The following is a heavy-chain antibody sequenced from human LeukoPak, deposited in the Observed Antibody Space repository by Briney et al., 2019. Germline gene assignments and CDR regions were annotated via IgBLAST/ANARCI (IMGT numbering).Heavy chain of an antibody. CDR3: ARQLGYCSASTCYFDS. CDR2: IASGRSP. V-gene: IGHV3-23*05. CDR1: GFTFNSYA. D-gene: IGHD2-15*01. J-gene: IGHJ4*02. Sequence: GGSLRLSCAASGFTFNSYAMAWVRQAPGKGLEWVSSIASGRSPSYADSLEGRLTMSSDNAKNTLYLQMDNLRAEDTAIYYCARQLGYCSASTCYFDSWGRGTQVAVSS.